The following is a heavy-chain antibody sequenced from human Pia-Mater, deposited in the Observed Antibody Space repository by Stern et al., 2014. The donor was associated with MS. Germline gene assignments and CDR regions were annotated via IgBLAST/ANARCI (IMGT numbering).Heavy chain of an antibody. V-gene: IGHV3-33*01. CDR1: GFTFSSYG. CDR2: IWYEGRNK. Sequence: VQLVESGGGVVQPGRSLSLSCAASGFTFSSYGMHWVRQTPGKGLEWVAVIWYEGRNKYYADSVKGRFTISRDNSENTLYLQMNSLRAEDTAVYYCARGDSSSPLEYWGQGTLVTVSS. CDR3: ARGDSSSPLEY. J-gene: IGHJ4*02. D-gene: IGHD6-6*01.